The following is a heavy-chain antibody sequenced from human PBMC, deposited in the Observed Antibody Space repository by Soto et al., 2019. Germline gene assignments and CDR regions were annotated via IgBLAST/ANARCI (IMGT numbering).Heavy chain of an antibody. CDR2: ISTYNGNT. Sequence: GASVKGSCKASCYTYTSYGISWVRQAPGQGLEWMGWISTYNGNTNYAQKLQGRVTMTTDTSTSTAYMEVRSLRSDDTAVYYCARVWFGESYFDHWGQGTLVTVSS. CDR1: CYTYTSYG. V-gene: IGHV1-18*01. D-gene: IGHD3-10*01. CDR3: ARVWFGESYFDH. J-gene: IGHJ4*02.